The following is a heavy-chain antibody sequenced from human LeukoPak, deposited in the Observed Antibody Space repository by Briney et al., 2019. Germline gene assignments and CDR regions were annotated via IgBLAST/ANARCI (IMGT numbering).Heavy chain of an antibody. CDR3: AKVRSPVGVVVVAATPSWFDP. CDR2: ISGSGGST. J-gene: IGHJ5*02. D-gene: IGHD2-15*01. CDR1: GFTFSSID. Sequence: GGSLRLSCAASGFTFSSIDMSWVRQAPGKGLEWVSAISGSGGSTYYADSVKGRFTISRDNSKNTLYLQMNSLRAEDTVVYYCAKVRSPVGVVVVAATPSWFDPWGQGTLVTVSS. V-gene: IGHV3-23*01.